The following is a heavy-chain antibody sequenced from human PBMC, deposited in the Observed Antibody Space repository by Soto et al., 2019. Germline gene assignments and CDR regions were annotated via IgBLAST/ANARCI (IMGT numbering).Heavy chain of an antibody. V-gene: IGHV3-30*18. Sequence: QVQLVESGGGVVQPGRSLRLSCVASGFTFSSHAMHWVRQAPGRRLEWVALISFDGTKEYYVDSVKGRFTISRDNSKNILYMEMNSLRPDDTALYHCAKGDSGYVADWGQGTLVTVSS. CDR2: ISFDGTKE. CDR3: AKGDSGYVAD. J-gene: IGHJ4*02. D-gene: IGHD5-12*01. CDR1: GFTFSSHA.